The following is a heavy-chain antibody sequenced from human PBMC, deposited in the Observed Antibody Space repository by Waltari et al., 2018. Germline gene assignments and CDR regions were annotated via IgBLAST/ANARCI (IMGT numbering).Heavy chain of an antibody. D-gene: IGHD6-13*01. CDR2: IIPIFGTA. CDR3: ARVNPSSSGGYYFDY. V-gene: IGHV1-69*13. CDR1: GGTFSSYA. Sequence: QVQLVQSGAEVKKPGSSVTVSCKASGGTFSSYAISWVRQATGQGLEWMGGIIPIFGTANYAQKFQGRVTITADESTSTAYMELSSLRSEDTAVYYCARVNPSSSGGYYFDYWGQGTLVTVSS. J-gene: IGHJ4*02.